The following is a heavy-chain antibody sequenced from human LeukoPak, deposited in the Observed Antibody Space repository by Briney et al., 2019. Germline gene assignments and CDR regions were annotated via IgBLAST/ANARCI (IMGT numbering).Heavy chain of an antibody. CDR3: AAGGDEFAY. CDR1: GGSISSVSYY. V-gene: IGHV4-61*02. J-gene: IGHJ4*02. CDR2: IYTGGSI. D-gene: IGHD3-10*01. Sequence: SETLSLTCNVSGGSISSVSYYWNWIRQPAGTGLEWIGRIYTGGSINYNPSVTSRVTISMDRSKNQLSLKLSSVTAADTAVYYCAAGGDEFAYWGQGTLVTVSS.